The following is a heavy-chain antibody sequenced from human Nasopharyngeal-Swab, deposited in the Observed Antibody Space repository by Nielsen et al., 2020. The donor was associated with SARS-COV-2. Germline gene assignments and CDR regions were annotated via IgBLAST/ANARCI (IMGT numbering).Heavy chain of an antibody. J-gene: IGHJ5*02. D-gene: IGHD3-9*01. Sequence: SETLSLTCAVYGGSFSSYYWSWIRQPAGKGLEWIGRIYTSGSTNYNPSLKSRVTMSVDTSKNQFSLKLSSVTAADTAVYYCARYNDILTGYPQFDPWGQGTLVTVSS. CDR2: IYTSGST. CDR1: GGSFSSYY. CDR3: ARYNDILTGYPQFDP. V-gene: IGHV4-59*10.